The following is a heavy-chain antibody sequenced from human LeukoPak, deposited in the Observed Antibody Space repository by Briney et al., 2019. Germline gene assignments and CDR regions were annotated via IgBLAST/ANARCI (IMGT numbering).Heavy chain of an antibody. CDR3: ARDLYIAVAAP. Sequence: PGGSLRLSCAASGFTFSSYWMHWVRQAPGKGLVWVSRINSDGSSTSYADSVKGRFTASRDNAKNTLYLQMSSLRAEDTAVYYCARDLYIAVAAPWGQGTLVTVSS. D-gene: IGHD6-19*01. CDR1: GFTFSSYW. V-gene: IGHV3-74*01. J-gene: IGHJ5*02. CDR2: INSDGSST.